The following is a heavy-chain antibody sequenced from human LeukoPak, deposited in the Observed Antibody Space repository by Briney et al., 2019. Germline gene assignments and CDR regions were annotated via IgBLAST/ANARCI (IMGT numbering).Heavy chain of an antibody. J-gene: IGHJ4*02. Sequence: GGSLRLSCAASGFTFSSYAMSWVRQAPGKGLEWVSAISGSGDSTYSADSVKGRFTTSRDNPKNTLYLQMNSLRAEDTAVYYCAKGTAAATTHYFDYWGQGTLVTVSS. CDR1: GFTFSSYA. D-gene: IGHD6-13*01. CDR2: ISGSGDST. V-gene: IGHV3-23*01. CDR3: AKGTAAATTHYFDY.